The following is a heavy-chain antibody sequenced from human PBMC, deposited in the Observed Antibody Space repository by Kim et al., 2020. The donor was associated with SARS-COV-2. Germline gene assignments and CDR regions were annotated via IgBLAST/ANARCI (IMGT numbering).Heavy chain of an antibody. CDR2: IGGVDET. J-gene: IGHJ3*01. CDR1: GFTFSIYA. D-gene: IGHD6-13*01. CDR3: AKDAYSGNGLYDAFDV. Sequence: GGSLRLSCAASGFTFSIYAMTWVRQAPGRGLDWVSTIGGVDETYYADSVRGRFTISRDNSKNTLYLQMNSLRAEDTAVYYCAKDAYSGNGLYDAFDVWGQGTMVTVSS. V-gene: IGHV3-23*01.